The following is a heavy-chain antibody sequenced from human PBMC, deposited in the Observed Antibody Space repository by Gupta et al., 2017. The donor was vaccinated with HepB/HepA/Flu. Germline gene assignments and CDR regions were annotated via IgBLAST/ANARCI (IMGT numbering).Heavy chain of an antibody. J-gene: IGHJ5*02. Sequence: QLTLKKSGPTLVKPTQTLTLTCTFTGFPLSTSGVGLGWIRQPPGKALECLALIYWDDGKRYSPSLKSRHTITKDTSKNQVVLKMTNIDPVDTATYYCAHEVRTGTSGNWFDPWGQGTLVTVSS. CDR3: AHEVRTGTSGNWFDP. D-gene: IGHD1-1*01. V-gene: IGHV2-5*02. CDR2: IYWDDGK. CDR1: GFPLSTSGVG.